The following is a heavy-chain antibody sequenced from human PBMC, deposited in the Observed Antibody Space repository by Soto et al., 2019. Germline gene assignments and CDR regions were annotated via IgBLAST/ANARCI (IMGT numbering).Heavy chain of an antibody. V-gene: IGHV3-33*01. CDR3: ARDSDILTTPSVMDV. Sequence: GESLKISCAASGFTFSSYGMHWVRQAPGKGLEWVAVIWYDGSNKYYADSVKGRFTISRDNSKNTRYLQRNSLRAEDTAVYYCARDSDILTTPSVMDVWGQGTTVTVSS. D-gene: IGHD3-9*01. J-gene: IGHJ6*02. CDR1: GFTFSSYG. CDR2: IWYDGSNK.